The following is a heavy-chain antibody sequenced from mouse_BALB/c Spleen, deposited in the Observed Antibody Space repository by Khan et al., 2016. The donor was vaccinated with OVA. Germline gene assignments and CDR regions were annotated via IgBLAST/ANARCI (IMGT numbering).Heavy chain of an antibody. D-gene: IGHD1-1*01. CDR3: ARSTDCGSSLYAMEY. CDR2: IGPACGST. CDR1: GYSFTSYR. J-gene: IGHJ4*01. V-gene: IGHV1S41*01. Sequence: DLVKPGASVKLSCKASGYSFTSYRINWLKQRPGQGLEWIGRIGPACGSTSYNEMFTGKATLTVDTSSSTAYLQLSSLPSEVPAVSFCARSTDCGSSLYAMEYWGQGTSVTVSS.